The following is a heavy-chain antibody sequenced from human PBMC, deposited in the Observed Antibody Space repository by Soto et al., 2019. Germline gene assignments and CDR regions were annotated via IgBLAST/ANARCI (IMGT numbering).Heavy chain of an antibody. V-gene: IGHV3-11*06. CDR2: ISSDSNET. Sequence: ESGGGLVEPGGSLRLSCAASGFTFSDRYMSWIRQAPGKGPEWVAHISSDSNETIYADSVKGRFTISRDNARSSLYLQMNSLRDEDTAVYYCARVGARRSGWVQADYYYGMDVWGQGTTVTVSS. CDR1: GFTFSDRY. D-gene: IGHD6-19*01. J-gene: IGHJ6*02. CDR3: ARVGARRSGWVQADYYYGMDV.